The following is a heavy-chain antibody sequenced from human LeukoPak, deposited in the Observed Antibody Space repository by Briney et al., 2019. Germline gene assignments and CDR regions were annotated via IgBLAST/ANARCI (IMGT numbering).Heavy chain of an antibody. D-gene: IGHD2-21*02. CDR2: IIGDGSVT. J-gene: IGHJ4*02. CDR1: GITVRSYW. V-gene: IGHV3-74*01. CDR3: ARFVVVTAGDY. Sequence: GGSLRLSCAASGITVRSYWMHWVRQAPGKGLEWASRIIGDGSVTTYADSVKGRFTISRDNAKNTVYLQMNSLKAEDTAVYCCARFVVVTAGDYWGPGTLVTVSS.